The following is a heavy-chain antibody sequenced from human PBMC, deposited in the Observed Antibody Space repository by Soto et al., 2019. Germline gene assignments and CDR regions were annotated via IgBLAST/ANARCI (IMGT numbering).Heavy chain of an antibody. J-gene: IGHJ4*02. CDR1: GSHVRRYR. Sequence: GGPPTLSSIASGSHVRRYRMSCVRQNTGKGLEWVSCITSSSTYIYYADSVKGRFTISRDNAKKSLYLQMNSLIPEDRAVYYFPRGGAARALFYYWGQGTLVTVSS. D-gene: IGHD6-6*01. CDR2: ITSSSTYI. V-gene: IGHV3-21*01. CDR3: PRGGAARALFYY.